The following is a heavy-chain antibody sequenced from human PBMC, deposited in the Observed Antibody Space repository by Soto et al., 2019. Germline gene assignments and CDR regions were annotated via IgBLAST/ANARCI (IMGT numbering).Heavy chain of an antibody. J-gene: IGHJ4*02. CDR3: AKYGDGLYGSWYELGFFAY. CDR1: GFTFSSYA. V-gene: IGHV3-23*01. Sequence: EVQLLESGGGLVQPGGSLRLSCAASGFTFSSYAMSWVRQAPGKGLEWGSAISGSGGSTYYADSVKGRFTISRDKSKNTLYLQMNSLRAEDTRVYYSAKYGDGLYGSWYELGFFAYWGQGTLVTVAS. CDR2: ISGSGGST. D-gene: IGHD3-10*01.